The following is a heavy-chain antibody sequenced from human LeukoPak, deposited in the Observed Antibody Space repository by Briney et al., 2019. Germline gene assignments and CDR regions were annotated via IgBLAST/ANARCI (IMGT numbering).Heavy chain of an antibody. CDR3: ARGRGYSYGSDFDY. V-gene: IGHV1-69*05. J-gene: IGHJ4*02. D-gene: IGHD5-18*01. CDR1: GGTFSSYA. CDR2: IIPIFGTA. Sequence: VASVKVCCKASGGTFSSYAISWVRQAPGQGLEWMGGIIPIFGTANYAQKFQGRVTITTDESTSTAYMELSSLRSEDTAVYYCARGRGYSYGSDFDYWGQGTLVTVSS.